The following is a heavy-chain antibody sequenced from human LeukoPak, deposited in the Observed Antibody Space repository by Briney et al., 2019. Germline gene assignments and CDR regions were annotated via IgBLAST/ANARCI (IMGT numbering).Heavy chain of an antibody. CDR3: ATRRGYSYGYYPTDY. Sequence: SGTLSLTCAVSGGSISSSKWWGWVRQPPGTGLEWVGGIYHSGSTNYSPSLKSRVTISVDTSKNQFSLKLSSVTAADTAVYYCATRRGYSYGYYPTDYWGQGTLVTVSS. D-gene: IGHD5-18*01. V-gene: IGHV4-4*02. J-gene: IGHJ4*02. CDR2: IYHSGST. CDR1: GGSISSSKW.